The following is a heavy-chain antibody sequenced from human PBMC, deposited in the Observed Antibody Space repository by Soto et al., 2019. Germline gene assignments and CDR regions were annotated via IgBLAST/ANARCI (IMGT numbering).Heavy chain of an antibody. CDR1: GGSISSYY. CDR2: MYNTGST. J-gene: IGHJ6*02. V-gene: IGHV4-59*01. CDR3: ARDLWGYCGADCYPLDV. Sequence: SETLSLTCTVSGGSISSYYWSWIRQPPGRGLEWIGYMYNTGSTIYNPSLKSRVTISVDTSKNQFSLKLNSVTAADTAVYYCARDLWGYCGADCYPLDVWGQGTTVTVS. D-gene: IGHD2-21*02.